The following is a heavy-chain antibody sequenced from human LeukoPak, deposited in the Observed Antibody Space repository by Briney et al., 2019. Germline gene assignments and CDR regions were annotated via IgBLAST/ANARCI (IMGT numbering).Heavy chain of an antibody. J-gene: IGHJ6*03. V-gene: IGHV1-2*06. Sequence: GASVKVSCKASGYTFTGYYMHWVRRAPGQGLEWMGRINPNSGGTNYAQKFQGRVTMTRDTSISTAYMELSRLRSDDTAVYYCARDLVTMVRGVIFPFYYYYYMDVWGKGTTVTVSS. D-gene: IGHD3-10*01. CDR2: INPNSGGT. CDR3: ARDLVTMVRGVIFPFYYYYYMDV. CDR1: GYTFTGYY.